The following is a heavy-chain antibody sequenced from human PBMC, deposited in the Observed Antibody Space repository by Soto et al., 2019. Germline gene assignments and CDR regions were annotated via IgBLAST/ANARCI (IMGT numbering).Heavy chain of an antibody. J-gene: IGHJ4*02. V-gene: IGHV3-30*18. Sequence: QVQLVESGGGVVQPGRSLRLSCAASGFTFSSYGMHWVRQAPGKGLEWVAVISYDGSNKYYADSVKGRFTISRDNSKNTLYLQMNSLSAEDTAVYYCAKVGILGAYEYWGQGTLVTVSS. CDR1: GFTFSSYG. CDR2: ISYDGSNK. CDR3: AKVGILGAYEY. D-gene: IGHD1-26*01.